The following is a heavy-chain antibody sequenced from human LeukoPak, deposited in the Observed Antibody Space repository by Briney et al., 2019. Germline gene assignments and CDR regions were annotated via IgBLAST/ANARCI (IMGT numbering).Heavy chain of an antibody. CDR1: GGSISSGGYY. CDR3: ARLFRGSGSYYFDY. CDR2: IYYSGST. J-gene: IGHJ4*02. Sequence: TASETLSLTCTVSGGSISSGGYYWSWIRQHPGKGLEWIGYIYYSGSTYYNPSLKSRVTISVDTSKNQFSLKLSSVTAADTAVYYCARLFRGSGSYYFDYWGQGTLVTVSS. V-gene: IGHV4-31*03. D-gene: IGHD3-10*01.